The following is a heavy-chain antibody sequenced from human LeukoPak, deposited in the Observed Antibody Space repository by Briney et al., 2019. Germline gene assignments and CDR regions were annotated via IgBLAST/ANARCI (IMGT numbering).Heavy chain of an antibody. Sequence: SLRLSCAASGLIFSNYAMHWGRPAPDKGLGWVAVISYNVSNKYYIGSVKGRLTISRDNSQNTPYRQMNSLRPEDTAVYYFATPYYDSSGYLSPDYWSQGGLVTVSS. J-gene: IGHJ4*02. V-gene: IGHV3-30*04. CDR1: GLIFSNYA. CDR2: ISYNVSNK. D-gene: IGHD3-22*01. CDR3: ATPYYDSSGYLSPDY.